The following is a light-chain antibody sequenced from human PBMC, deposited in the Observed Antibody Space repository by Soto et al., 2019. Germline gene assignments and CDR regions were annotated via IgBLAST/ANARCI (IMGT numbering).Light chain of an antibody. Sequence: QPVLTQSPSASASLGASVKLTCTLSSGHSSFAIAWHQQQPEKGPRYLMKLNSDGSHSKGDGIPDRFSGSSSGAERYLTISSLQSADEADYYCQTWGTGLWVFGGGTKLTVL. CDR3: QTWGTGLWV. V-gene: IGLV4-69*01. CDR2: LNSDGSH. J-gene: IGLJ3*02. CDR1: SGHSSFA.